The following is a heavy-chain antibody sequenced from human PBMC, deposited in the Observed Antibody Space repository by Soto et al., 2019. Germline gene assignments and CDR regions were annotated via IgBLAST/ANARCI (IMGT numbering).Heavy chain of an antibody. V-gene: IGHV3-23*01. CDR3: AKDHVDSVPNAFDT. Sequence: RQETGKALDAVSAISGSGGSTYYADSANGRFTISRDNSKNTLYLQMNSLRAEDTALYYCAKDHVDSVPNAFDTFDQDTILTVS. D-gene: IGHD2-21*01. J-gene: IGHJ3*02. CDR2: ISGSGGST.